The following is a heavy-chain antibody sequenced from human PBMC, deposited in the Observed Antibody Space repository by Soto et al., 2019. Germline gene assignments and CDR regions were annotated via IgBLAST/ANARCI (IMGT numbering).Heavy chain of an antibody. CDR1: GFTFSNAR. V-gene: IGHV3-15*01. J-gene: IGHJ4*02. CDR3: TTDSSGYYGPRFDY. Sequence: GGSLRLSCAASGFTFSNARMSWVRQAPGKGLEWVGRIKSKTDGGTTDYAAPVKGRFTISRDDSKNTLYLQMNSLKTEDTAVYYCTTDSSGYYGPRFDYWGQGTLVTVSS. CDR2: IKSKTDGGTT. D-gene: IGHD3-22*01.